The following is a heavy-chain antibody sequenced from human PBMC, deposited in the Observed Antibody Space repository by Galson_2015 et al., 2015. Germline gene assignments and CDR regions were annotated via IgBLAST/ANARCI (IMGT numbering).Heavy chain of an antibody. J-gene: IGHJ4*01. CDR1: GYTFTSYG. D-gene: IGHD5-12*01. Sequence: SVKVSCKASGYTFTSYGISWVRQAPGQGLEWMGWISAYNGNTNYAQKLQGRVTMTTDTSTSTAYMELRSLRSDDTAVYYCARDLSGYDFLRDQPFDYSGHGTLVTVSS. CDR2: ISAYNGNT. V-gene: IGHV1-18*04. CDR3: ARDLSGYDFLRDQPFDY.